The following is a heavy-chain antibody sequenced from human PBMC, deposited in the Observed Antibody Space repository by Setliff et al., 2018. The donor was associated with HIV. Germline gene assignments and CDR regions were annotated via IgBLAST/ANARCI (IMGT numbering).Heavy chain of an antibody. J-gene: IGHJ6*02. V-gene: IGHV4-59*01. CDR2: IYYSGST. Sequence: KTSETLSLTCTVSGGSISSDYWSWIRKPPGKGLEWIGYIYYSGSTNHNPSLKSRVTISVATSKNQFSLKLNSVTTADTAVYYCARSRTSSGYYGVTGYGMDVWGQGTTVTVSS. CDR1: GGSISSDY. CDR3: ARSRTSSGYYGVTGYGMDV. D-gene: IGHD3-22*01.